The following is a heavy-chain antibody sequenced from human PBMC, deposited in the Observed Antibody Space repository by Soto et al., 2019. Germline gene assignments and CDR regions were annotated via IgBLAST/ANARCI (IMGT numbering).Heavy chain of an antibody. CDR2: IIPIFGTA. J-gene: IGHJ3*02. CDR1: GGTFSSYA. D-gene: IGHD3-22*01. CDR3: ASGIPYDSSGYYSPDALDI. V-gene: IGHV1-69*13. Sequence: ASVKVSCKASGGTFSSYAISWVRQAPGQGLEWMGGIIPIFGTANYAQKFQGRVTITADESTSTAYMELSSLRSEDTAVYYCASGIPYDSSGYYSPDALDIWGQGTMVNVS.